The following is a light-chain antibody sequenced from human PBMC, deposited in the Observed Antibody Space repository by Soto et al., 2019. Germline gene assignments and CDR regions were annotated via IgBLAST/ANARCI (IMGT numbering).Light chain of an antibody. CDR3: QSYDRSLGGYV. CDR2: GNS. J-gene: IGLJ1*01. CDR1: SSSIGASFD. Sequence: QSVLTQPPSVSGAPGQRVTISCTGSSSSIGASFDVHWYQQVLGTAPKLLIFGNSNRPSGVPDRFSASKSGTSASLAITGLQAEDEADYYCQSYDRSLGGYVFGTGPKLTVL. V-gene: IGLV1-40*01.